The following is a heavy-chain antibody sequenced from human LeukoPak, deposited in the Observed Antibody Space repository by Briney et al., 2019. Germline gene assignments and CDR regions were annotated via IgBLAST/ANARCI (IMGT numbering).Heavy chain of an antibody. V-gene: IGHV3-23*01. CDR1: GFTFSSFF. CDR3: ARDQVLKGAYYFDY. CDR2: ITGSSGTT. J-gene: IGHJ4*02. Sequence: GGSLRLSCAASGFTFSSFFMTWVRQAPGKGLEWVSSITGSSGTTSYADSVKGRFTISRDNSENTLYLHMNSLRAEDTAVYYCARDQVLKGAYYFDYWGQGTLVTVSS.